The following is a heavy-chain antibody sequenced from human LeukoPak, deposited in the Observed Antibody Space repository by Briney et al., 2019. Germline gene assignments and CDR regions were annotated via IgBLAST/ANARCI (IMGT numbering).Heavy chain of an antibody. CDR1: GGSFSGYH. CDR2: INHSGST. V-gene: IGHV4-34*01. J-gene: IGHJ6*03. CDR3: ASLSIAARPHYYYYMDV. D-gene: IGHD6-6*01. Sequence: LETLSLTCAVYGGSFSGYHWSWIRQPPGKGLEWIGEINHSGSTNYNPSLKSRVTISVDTSKNQFSLKLSSVTAADTAVYYCASLSIAARPHYYYYMDVWGKGTTVTVSS.